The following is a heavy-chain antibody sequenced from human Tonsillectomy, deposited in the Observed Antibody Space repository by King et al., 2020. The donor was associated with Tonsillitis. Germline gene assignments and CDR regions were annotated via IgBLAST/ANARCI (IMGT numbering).Heavy chain of an antibody. CDR2: IRYDGTNK. D-gene: IGHD3-22*01. V-gene: IGHV3-30*02. CDR1: GFTFSSYD. J-gene: IGHJ5*02. CDR3: AKDPTDDHYDPP. Sequence: VQLVESGGGVVQPGGSLRLSCAASGFTFSSYDMHWVRQAPRKGLEWVAFIRYDGTNKNYADSVKGRFTISRDNSKNTLYLQMNSLRAEDTAVYYCAKDPTDDHYDPPWGQGTLVTVSS.